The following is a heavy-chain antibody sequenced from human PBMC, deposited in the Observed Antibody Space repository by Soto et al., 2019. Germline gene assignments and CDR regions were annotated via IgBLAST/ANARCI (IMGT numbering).Heavy chain of an antibody. CDR2: LYWNDDK. V-gene: IGHV2-5*01. CDR3: KHRLTGFSSGSYDFAY. J-gene: IGHJ4*02. D-gene: IGHD5-18*01. CDR1: GFSLSTTGVV. Sequence: SGPTLVSPPETLTLTCSFSGFSLSTTGVVVGWIRQPPGKALEWLALLYWNDDKRYNPSLSSRPTISKDTSKNQVVLTMTNMEPVDTATDSCKHRLTGFSSGSYDFAYRGQGNVVTVSS.